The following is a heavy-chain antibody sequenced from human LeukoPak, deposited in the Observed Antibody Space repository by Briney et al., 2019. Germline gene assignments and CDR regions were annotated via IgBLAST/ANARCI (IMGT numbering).Heavy chain of an antibody. Sequence: PSQTLSLTCAVSGGSISSGGYSWSWIRQPPGKGLEWIGYIYHSGSTYYNPSLKSRVTISVDTSKNQFSLKLSSVTAADTAVYYCARGARMRHCSSTSCYADNAFDIWGQGTMVTVSS. CDR3: ARGARMRHCSSTSCYADNAFDI. J-gene: IGHJ3*02. D-gene: IGHD2-2*01. CDR1: GGSISSGGYS. V-gene: IGHV4-30-2*01. CDR2: IYHSGST.